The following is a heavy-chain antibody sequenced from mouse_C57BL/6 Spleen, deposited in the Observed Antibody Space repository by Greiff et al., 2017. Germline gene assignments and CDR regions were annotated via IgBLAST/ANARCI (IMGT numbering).Heavy chain of an antibody. CDR3: ARGATVGGYYFDY. D-gene: IGHD1-1*01. V-gene: IGHV5-4*03. CDR2: ISDGGSYT. J-gene: IGHJ2*01. CDR1: GFTFSSYA. Sequence: EVKLMESGGGLVKPGGSLKLSCAASGFTFSSYAMSWVRQTPEKRLEWVATISDGGSYTYYPDNVKGRFTISRDNAKNNLYLQMSHLKSEDTAMYYCARGATVGGYYFDYWGQGTTLTVSS.